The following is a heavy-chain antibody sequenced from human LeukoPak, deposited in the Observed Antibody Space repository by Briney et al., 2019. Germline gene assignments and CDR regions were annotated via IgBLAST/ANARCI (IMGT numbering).Heavy chain of an antibody. J-gene: IGHJ3*02. V-gene: IGHV3-13*05. Sequence: GGSLRLSCAASGFTFSSYDMHWVRQATGKGLEWVSAIGTAGDPYYPGSVKGRFTISRDNSKNTLYLQMNSLRAEDTAVYYCARERFRGGEGAFDIWGQGTIVTVSS. D-gene: IGHD3-16*01. CDR2: IGTAGDP. CDR1: GFTFSSYD. CDR3: ARERFRGGEGAFDI.